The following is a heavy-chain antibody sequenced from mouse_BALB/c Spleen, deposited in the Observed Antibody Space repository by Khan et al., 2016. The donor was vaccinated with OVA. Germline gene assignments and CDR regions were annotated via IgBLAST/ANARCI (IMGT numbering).Heavy chain of an antibody. D-gene: IGHD1-1*01. CDR3: GRVYGSSGVAY. J-gene: IGHJ2*01. V-gene: IGHV5-6-5*01. CDR1: GFTFSSYA. CDR2: MSSGGST. Sequence: EVELVESGGGLVKPGGSLKLSCAASGFTFSSYAMSWVRQPPEKRLEWVASMSSGGSTYYPDRVKGRCTISRDNARNNLYLQMSSLRSEDTAMYNGGRVYGSSGVAYWGQGTTLTVSS.